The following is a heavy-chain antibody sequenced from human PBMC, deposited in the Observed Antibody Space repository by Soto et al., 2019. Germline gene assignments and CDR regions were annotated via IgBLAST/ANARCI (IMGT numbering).Heavy chain of an antibody. CDR2: IYYRGNT. CDR3: ARDRRTGTTHFYYGMDV. V-gene: IGHV4-61*01. Sequence: KASETLSLTCTVSGVSVSSGSYYWSWIRQPPEKGLEWIGYIYYRGNTHYNPSLESRVTISLDTSKSQFPLKLRPVTAADTAVYFCARDRRTGTTHFYYGMDVWGQGTTVTVSS. CDR1: GVSVSSGSYY. J-gene: IGHJ6*02. D-gene: IGHD1-7*01.